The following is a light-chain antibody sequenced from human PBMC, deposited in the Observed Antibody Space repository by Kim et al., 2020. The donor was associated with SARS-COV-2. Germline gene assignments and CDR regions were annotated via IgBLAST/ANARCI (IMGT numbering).Light chain of an antibody. J-gene: IGLJ1*01. CDR3: SSYSSSITDV. Sequence: GQSITISCSANISDIGVYYDVAWYQQHPVTAPILIIYDVRSRPSGVSDLFAVSTSGITASLTISWLPADVEAYYYCSSYSSSITDVFGTGTKVTVL. CDR2: DVR. CDR1: ISDIGVYYD. V-gene: IGLV2-14*04.